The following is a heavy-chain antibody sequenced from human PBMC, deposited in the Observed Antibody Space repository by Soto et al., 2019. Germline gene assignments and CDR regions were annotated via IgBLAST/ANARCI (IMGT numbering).Heavy chain of an antibody. CDR2: IYSGGST. CDR1: GFTVSSNY. J-gene: IGHJ4*02. CDR3: ARVGYDILTGYYFDY. D-gene: IGHD3-9*01. V-gene: IGHV3-53*01. Sequence: PGGSLRLSCAASGFTVSSNYMSWVRQAPGKGLEWVSVIYSGGSTYYADSVKGRFTISRDNSKNTLYLQMNSLRAEDTAVYYCARVGYDILTGYYFDYWGQGTLVTVSS.